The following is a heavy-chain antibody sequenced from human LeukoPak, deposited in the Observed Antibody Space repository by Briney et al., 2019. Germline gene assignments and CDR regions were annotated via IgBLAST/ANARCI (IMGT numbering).Heavy chain of an antibody. D-gene: IGHD3-22*01. CDR3: ARTPYDSSGYYSDY. V-gene: IGHV1-8*01. CDR1: GYTFTSYD. Sequence: GASVKVSCKASGYTFTSYDINWVRRAPGQGLEWMGWMNPNSGNTGYAQNFQGRVTMTRNTSISTAYMELSSLRSDDTAVYYCARTPYDSSGYYSDYWGQGTLVTVSS. J-gene: IGHJ4*02. CDR2: MNPNSGNT.